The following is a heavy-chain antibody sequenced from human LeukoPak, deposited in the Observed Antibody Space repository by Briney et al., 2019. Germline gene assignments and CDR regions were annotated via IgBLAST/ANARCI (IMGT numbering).Heavy chain of an antibody. V-gene: IGHV5-51*01. CDR3: ARNYGDYSSTPFDS. D-gene: IGHD4-17*01. CDR1: GYSFTNYW. Sequence: GESLKISCKGSGYSFTNYWIGWVRQMPGKGLEWMGIIYPGDSDATYSPSFQGQVTISADKSISTAYLQWSSLKASDTAMYYCARNYGDYSSTPFDSWGQGTLVTVSS. J-gene: IGHJ4*02. CDR2: IYPGDSDA.